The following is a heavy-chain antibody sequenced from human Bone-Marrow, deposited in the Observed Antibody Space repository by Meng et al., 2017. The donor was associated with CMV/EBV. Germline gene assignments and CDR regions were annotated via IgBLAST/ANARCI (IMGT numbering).Heavy chain of an antibody. J-gene: IGHJ6*02. Sequence: GESLKISCAASGFTFSSYAMHWVRQAPGKGLEYVSAISSNGGSTYYADSVKGRFTISRDNSKNTLYLQMNSLRAEDTAVYYCARDFWLPYSGSYIGYYYGMDVWGQGTTVTVSS. CDR1: GFTFSSYA. CDR2: ISSNGGST. D-gene: IGHD1-26*01. V-gene: IGHV3-64*02. CDR3: ARDFWLPYSGSYIGYYYGMDV.